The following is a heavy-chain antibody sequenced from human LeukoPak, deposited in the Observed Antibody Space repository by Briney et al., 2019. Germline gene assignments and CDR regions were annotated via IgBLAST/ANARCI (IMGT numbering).Heavy chain of an antibody. V-gene: IGHV1-69*13. CDR1: GGTFSSYA. Sequence: SVKVSCKASGGTFSSYAISWVRQAPGQGLEWMGGVIPIFGTANYAQKFQGRVTITADESTSTAYMELSSLRSEDTAVYYCARDPGYYDFFYYMDVWGKGTTVTVSS. J-gene: IGHJ6*03. CDR3: ARDPGYYDFFYYMDV. D-gene: IGHD3-3*01. CDR2: VIPIFGTA.